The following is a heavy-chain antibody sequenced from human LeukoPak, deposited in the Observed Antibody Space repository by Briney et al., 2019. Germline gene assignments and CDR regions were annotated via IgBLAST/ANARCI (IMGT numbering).Heavy chain of an antibody. J-gene: IGHJ4*02. Sequence: ASVKVSCKASGGTFSSYAISWVRQAPGQGLEWMGGIIPIFGTANYAQKFQGRVTITADESTSTAYMELSSLRSEDTAVYYCASQYCSSTSCYFIDDFDYWGQGTLVTVSS. CDR1: GGTFSSYA. CDR2: IIPIFGTA. CDR3: ASQYCSSTSCYFIDDFDY. V-gene: IGHV1-69*01. D-gene: IGHD2-2*01.